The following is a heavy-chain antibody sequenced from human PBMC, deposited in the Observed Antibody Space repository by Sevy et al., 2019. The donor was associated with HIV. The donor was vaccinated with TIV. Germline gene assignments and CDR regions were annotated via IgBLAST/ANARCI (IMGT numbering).Heavy chain of an antibody. Sequence: SETLSLTCTVSGGSVTRCQCYWSWIRQPAGKGLEWIGRVHNTGSSTYTPSLRNRVGMSIVTSQNQFSLVLSSVTAADTAVCYCAGHVGEYVFRYFDLWGRGTLVTVSS. V-gene: IGHV4-4*07. J-gene: IGHJ2*01. D-gene: IGHD4-17*01. CDR3: AGHVGEYVFRYFDL. CDR2: VHNTGSS. CDR1: GGSVTRCQCY.